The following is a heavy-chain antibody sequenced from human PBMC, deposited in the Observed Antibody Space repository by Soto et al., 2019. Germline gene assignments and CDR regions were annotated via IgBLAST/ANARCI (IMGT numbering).Heavy chain of an antibody. D-gene: IGHD5-12*01. CDR2: MTRDTKTI. CDR1: GFRFNIYS. Sequence: EVQLVESGGGLVQPGGSLRLSCAASGFRFNIYSMNWIRQAPGKGLEWSAYMTRDTKTIKYGDSVKGRFTISRENDNKIVDLQMNSLRDEDTAGYYCARSVDSHFDYCGQGTVVTVSA. V-gene: IGHV3-48*02. J-gene: IGHJ4*02. CDR3: ARSVDSHFDY.